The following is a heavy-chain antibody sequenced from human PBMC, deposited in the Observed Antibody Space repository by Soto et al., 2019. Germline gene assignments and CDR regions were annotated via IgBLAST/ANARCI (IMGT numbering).Heavy chain of an antibody. Sequence: PSETLSLTCTVSGGSISSYYWSWIRQHPGKGLEWIGYIYYSGSTYYNPSLKSRVTISVDTSKNQFSLKLSSVTAADTAVYYCARVDTSMGATCVSYWGQGTLVTVSS. CDR1: GGSISSYY. J-gene: IGHJ4*02. D-gene: IGHD1-26*01. CDR3: ARVDTSMGATCVSY. CDR2: IYYSGST. V-gene: IGHV4-59*06.